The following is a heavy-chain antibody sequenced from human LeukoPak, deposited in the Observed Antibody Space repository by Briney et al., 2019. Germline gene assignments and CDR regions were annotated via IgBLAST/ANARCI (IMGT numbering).Heavy chain of an antibody. CDR1: GFTFSSYE. D-gene: IGHD1-7*01. V-gene: IGHV3-48*03. Sequence: GGSLRLSCAASGFTFSSYEMNWVRQAPGKGLEWGSYISSSSNTMYYADSVKGRFTISRDNAKNTLYLQMSSLRVEDTAVYYCARVTSLTGTIFDSWGQGALVTVSS. CDR3: ARVTSLTGTIFDS. CDR2: ISSSSNTM. J-gene: IGHJ4*02.